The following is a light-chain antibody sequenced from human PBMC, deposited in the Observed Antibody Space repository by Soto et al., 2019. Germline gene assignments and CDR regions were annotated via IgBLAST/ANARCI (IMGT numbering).Light chain of an antibody. CDR3: CSYAGRNTYVV. CDR2: EGT. V-gene: IGLV2-23*01. CDR1: SNDVGSYNL. J-gene: IGLJ2*01. Sequence: QSALTQLASVSASPGQSITISCTGTSNDVGSYNLVSWYQQYPGKAPKLMIYEGTKRPSGVSDRFSGSTSGNTASLIISGLQADDEADYYCCSYAGRNTYVVFGGGTKLTVL.